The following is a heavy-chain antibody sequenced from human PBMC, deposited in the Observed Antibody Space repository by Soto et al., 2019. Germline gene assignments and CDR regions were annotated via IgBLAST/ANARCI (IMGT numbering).Heavy chain of an antibody. J-gene: IGHJ4*02. CDR1: GFTFSSSG. V-gene: IGHV3-30*18. D-gene: IGHD3-10*01. CDR2: VSYDGSNK. Sequence: PGGSLRLSCAASGFTFSSSGMHWVRQAPGKGLEWVAGVSYDGSNKYYADSVKGRFTISRDNSKNTLYLQMNSLRAEDTAVYYCAKEEITMVRGVIRVYYFDYWGQGTLVTVSS. CDR3: AKEEITMVRGVIRVYYFDY.